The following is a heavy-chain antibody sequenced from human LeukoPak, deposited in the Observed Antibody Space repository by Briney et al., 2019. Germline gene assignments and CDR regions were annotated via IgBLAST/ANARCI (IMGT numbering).Heavy chain of an antibody. CDR3: ARLAGYSSSWYFYFDY. V-gene: IGHV5-51*01. J-gene: IGHJ4*02. CDR1: GYSFTSYW. CDR2: IYPGDSDT. Sequence: GESLQISCKGSGYSFTSYWIGWVRQMPGKGLEWMGIIYPGDSDTRYSPSFQGQVTISADKSISTAYLQWSSLKASDTAMYYCARLAGYSSSWYFYFDYWGQGTLVTVSS. D-gene: IGHD6-13*01.